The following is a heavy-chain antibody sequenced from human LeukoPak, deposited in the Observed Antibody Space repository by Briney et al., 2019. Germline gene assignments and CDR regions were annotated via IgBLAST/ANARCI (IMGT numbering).Heavy chain of an antibody. Sequence: ASVTVSFKASGYTFTNYAMNWVRQAPGQGLEWMGWINTNTGNPTYAQGFTGRFVFSLDTSVSTAYLQISSLKAEDTAVYYCARDGNYYDSSGYNPFDYWGQGTLVTVSS. J-gene: IGHJ4*02. CDR3: ARDGNYYDSSGYNPFDY. V-gene: IGHV7-4-1*02. CDR1: GYTFTNYA. D-gene: IGHD3-22*01. CDR2: INTNTGNP.